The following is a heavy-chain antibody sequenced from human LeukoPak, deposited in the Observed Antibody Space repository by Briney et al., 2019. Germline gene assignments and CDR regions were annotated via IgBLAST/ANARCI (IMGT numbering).Heavy chain of an antibody. Sequence: GASLRLSCAASGFTFSNAWMSWVRQAPGKGLEWVGRIKSKTDGGTTDYAAPVKGRFTISRDDSKNTLYLQMNSLRTEDTAVYYCTTDQEAVVVPAHYYYYYGMDVWGKGTTVTVSS. CDR3: TTDQEAVVVPAHYYYYYGMDV. J-gene: IGHJ6*04. D-gene: IGHD2-2*01. CDR2: IKSKTDGGTT. CDR1: GFTFSNAW. V-gene: IGHV3-15*01.